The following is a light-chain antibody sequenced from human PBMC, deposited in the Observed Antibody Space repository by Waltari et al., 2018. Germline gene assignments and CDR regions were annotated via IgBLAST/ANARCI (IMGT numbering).Light chain of an antibody. J-gene: IGKJ4*01. CDR2: LGS. Sequence: DIVMTQSPISLPVTPGEPASISCRSSQSLLYTNGYNYLDWYLQKPGQSPQLLIYLGSNRASGVPDRFSGGGSGTDFTLKISRVEAEDVGVYYCMQALQTPVTFGGGTTVEIK. CDR3: MQALQTPVT. V-gene: IGKV2-28*01. CDR1: QSLLYTNGYNY.